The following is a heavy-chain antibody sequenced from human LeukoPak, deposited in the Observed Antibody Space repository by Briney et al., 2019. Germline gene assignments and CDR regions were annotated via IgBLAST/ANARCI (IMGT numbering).Heavy chain of an antibody. CDR2: INPNSGAA. CDR1: GYTFTGYY. J-gene: IGHJ6*02. Sequence: ASVKVSCKASGYTFTGYYIHWVRQAPGQGLEWMGWINPNSGAANYARKFQGRVTMTRDTSITTAYMEVSRLRFDDTAVYYCARGMYGPDVWGQGTTVTVSS. V-gene: IGHV1-2*02. CDR3: ARGMYGPDV.